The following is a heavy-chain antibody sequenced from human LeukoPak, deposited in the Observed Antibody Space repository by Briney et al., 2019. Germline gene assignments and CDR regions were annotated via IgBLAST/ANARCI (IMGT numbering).Heavy chain of an antibody. CDR2: ISASGRDT. V-gene: IGHV3-23*01. D-gene: IGHD6-19*01. CDR3: AKDEFGSGWYGGFDD. CDR1: GFIFRSYT. J-gene: IGHJ4*02. Sequence: GGSLRLSCAASGFIFRSYTMTWVRQAPGKGLEWVSAISASGRDTYYADSVKGRFTISRDNSKSTLYLQMTSLRAEDTALYYCAKDEFGSGWYGGFDDWGQGTPVTVSS.